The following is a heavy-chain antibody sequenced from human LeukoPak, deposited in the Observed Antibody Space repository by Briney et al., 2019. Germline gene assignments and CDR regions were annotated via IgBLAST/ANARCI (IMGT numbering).Heavy chain of an antibody. CDR1: GFTFSSDW. Sequence: GGSLSLSCAASGFTFSSDWMHWVRQAPGKGREWVSRIKSDGISTSYADSVKGRFTISRDNAKNTLYLQMNSLSAEDTAVYFCARDFYWSIGSWGQGTQVTVSS. CDR3: ARDFYWSIGS. CDR2: IKSDGIST. V-gene: IGHV3-74*01. D-gene: IGHD3-9*01. J-gene: IGHJ4*02.